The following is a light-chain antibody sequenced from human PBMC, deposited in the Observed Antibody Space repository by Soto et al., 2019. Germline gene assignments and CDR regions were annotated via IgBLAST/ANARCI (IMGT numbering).Light chain of an antibody. CDR3: QQYSTSLT. J-gene: IGKJ4*02. CDR2: GAS. Sequence: EILMTQSPATLSVSPGERVILSCRASQSVGSTLAWYQQKPGQAPRLLIRGASTRATGVPARFSGSGSGTEFTLTISSLQSEDFAVDYCQQYSTSLTGGGGTTLEIK. CDR1: QSVGST. V-gene: IGKV3-15*01.